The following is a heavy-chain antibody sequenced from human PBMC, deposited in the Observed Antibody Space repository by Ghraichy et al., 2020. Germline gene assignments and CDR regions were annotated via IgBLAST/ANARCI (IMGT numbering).Heavy chain of an antibody. V-gene: IGHV4-38-2*01. D-gene: IGHD2-21*01. J-gene: IGHJ4*02. Sequence: SETLSLTCAVSGYSISSGFYWGWFRQPPGKGLEWIGTIYHSGSTYYNPSLQSRVTISVDTSKNQFSLKLSSVTAADTAVYYCARLEGGAIDSWGQGTLVTVSS. CDR3: ARLEGGAIDS. CDR2: IYHSGST. CDR1: GYSISSGFY.